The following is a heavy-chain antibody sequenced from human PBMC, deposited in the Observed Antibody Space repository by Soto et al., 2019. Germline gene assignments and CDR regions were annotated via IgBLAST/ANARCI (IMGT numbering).Heavy chain of an antibody. V-gene: IGHV3-21*01. CDR2: ISSSSSYI. CDR3: ARSPGRDGYNNFDY. D-gene: IGHD1-1*01. J-gene: IGHJ4*02. CDR1: GFTFSIYS. Sequence: GGSLRLSCAASGFTFSIYSMNWVRQAPGKGLEWVSSISSSSSYIYYADSVKGRFTISRDNAKNSLYLQMNTLRAEGTAVYYCARSPGRDGYNNFDYWGQGTLVTVSS.